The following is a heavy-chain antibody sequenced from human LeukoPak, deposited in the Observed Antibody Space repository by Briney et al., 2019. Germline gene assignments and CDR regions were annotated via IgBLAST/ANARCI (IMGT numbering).Heavy chain of an antibody. V-gene: IGHV4-39*07. Sequence: SETLSLTCTVSGGSISSSSYYWGWIRQPPGKGLEWIGSIYYSGSTYYNPSLKSRVTISVDTSKNQFSLKLSSVTAADTAVYYCATAVAGFVDYWGQGTLVTVSS. J-gene: IGHJ4*02. CDR3: ATAVAGFVDY. CDR1: GGSISSSSYY. D-gene: IGHD6-19*01. CDR2: IYYSGST.